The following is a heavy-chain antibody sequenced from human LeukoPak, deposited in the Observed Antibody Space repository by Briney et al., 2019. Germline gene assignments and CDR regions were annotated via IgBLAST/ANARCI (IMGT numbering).Heavy chain of an antibody. CDR1: GGSISGSSYY. CDR2: IYYSGST. CDR3: ARGQRGYDFWSGYYPFDP. Sequence: SETLSLTCTVSGGSISGSSYYWGWIRQPPGKGLEWIGSIYYSGSTYYNPSLKSRVTISVDTSKNQFSLKLSSVTAADTAVYYCARGQRGYDFWSGYYPFDPWGQGTLVTVSS. V-gene: IGHV4-39*07. J-gene: IGHJ5*02. D-gene: IGHD3-3*01.